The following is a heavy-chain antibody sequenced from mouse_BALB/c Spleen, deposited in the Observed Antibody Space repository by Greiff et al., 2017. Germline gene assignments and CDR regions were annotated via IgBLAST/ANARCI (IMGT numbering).Heavy chain of an antibody. CDR2: ISYSGST. V-gene: IGHV3-2*02. J-gene: IGHJ2*01. D-gene: IGHD2-9*01. CDR3: ARPSYDGYQYYFDY. CDR1: GYSITSDYA. Sequence: VQLKESGPGLVKPSQSLSLTCTVTGYSITSDYAWNWIRQFPGNKLEWMGYISYSGSTSYIPSLKSRISITRDTSKNQFFLQLNSVTTEDTATYYCARPSYDGYQYYFDYWGQGTTLTVSS.